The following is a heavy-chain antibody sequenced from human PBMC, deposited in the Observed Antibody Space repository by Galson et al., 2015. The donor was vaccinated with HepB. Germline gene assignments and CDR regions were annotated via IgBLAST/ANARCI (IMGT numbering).Heavy chain of an antibody. Sequence: SLRLSCAASGFTFSSYGMHWVRQAPGKGLEWVAFLRKDGTNKYYGDSVEGRFTISRDNFKNTLYLQMNSLRPEDTAVYHCAKGYGDPPREYYFDYWGQGTLVTVSS. J-gene: IGHJ4*02. CDR3: AKGYGDPPREYYFDY. CDR2: LRKDGTNK. V-gene: IGHV3-30*02. CDR1: GFTFSSYG. D-gene: IGHD4-17*01.